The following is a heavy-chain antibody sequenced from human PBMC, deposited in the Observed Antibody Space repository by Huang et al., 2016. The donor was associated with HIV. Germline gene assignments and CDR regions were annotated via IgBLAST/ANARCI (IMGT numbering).Heavy chain of an antibody. CDR3: AREIMISFGGPFDS. Sequence: QVQLEQWGAGLLKPSETLSLTCAVYGGSFSGYFWNWIRQSPGKGLEWIGQINHAGLTDYNPSLKSRATRSVDTSKNQFSLKLTSVTAADTAIYYCAREIMISFGGPFDSWGHGNLVTVSS. J-gene: IGHJ5*01. D-gene: IGHD3-16*01. CDR2: INHAGLT. V-gene: IGHV4-34*02. CDR1: GGSFSGYF.